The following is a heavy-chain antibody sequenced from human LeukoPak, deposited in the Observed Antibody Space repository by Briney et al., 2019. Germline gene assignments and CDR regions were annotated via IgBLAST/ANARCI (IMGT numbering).Heavy chain of an antibody. CDR1: GFTFSSYR. Sequence: PGGSLRLSCAASGFTFSSYRMNWVRQAPGKGLEWVSSISSSSSYIYYADSVKGRFTISRDNAKNSLYLQMNSLRAEDTAVYYCARDSSIAAAGPTPNDYWGQGTLVTVSS. CDR3: ARDSSIAAAGPTPNDY. D-gene: IGHD6-13*01. J-gene: IGHJ4*02. CDR2: ISSSSSYI. V-gene: IGHV3-21*01.